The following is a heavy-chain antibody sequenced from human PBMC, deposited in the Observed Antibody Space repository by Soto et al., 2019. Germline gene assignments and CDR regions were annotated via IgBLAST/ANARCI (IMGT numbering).Heavy chain of an antibody. CDR2: ISVFNGET. J-gene: IGHJ6*02. V-gene: IGHV1-18*01. D-gene: IGHD3-16*01. CDR1: GYTSSSYG. Sequence: ASVKVSCKALGYTSSSYGINWVRQAPGQGLEWRGWISVFNGETKYAQKFQGRVAITKDPGTSTAHMELRSLRSDDAAVYFCATKDDHKDDQPYYYGMDVWGQGTTVTVSS. CDR3: ATKDDHKDDQPYYYGMDV.